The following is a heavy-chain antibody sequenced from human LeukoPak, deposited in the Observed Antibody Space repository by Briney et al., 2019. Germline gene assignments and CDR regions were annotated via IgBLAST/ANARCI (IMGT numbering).Heavy chain of an antibody. D-gene: IGHD1-1*01. Sequence: SETLSLTCAVYGGSFSGYYWSWICQPPGKRLEWIGEINHSGSTNYNPSLKSRHTISVHTSKNQFSLKLHSETAADTAVYYCARANVGTGFDYWGQGTLVAVSS. J-gene: IGHJ4*02. CDR1: GGSFSGYY. V-gene: IGHV4-34*01. CDR2: INHSGST. CDR3: ARANVGTGFDY.